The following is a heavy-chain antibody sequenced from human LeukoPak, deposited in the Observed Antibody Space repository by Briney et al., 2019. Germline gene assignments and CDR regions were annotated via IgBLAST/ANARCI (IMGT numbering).Heavy chain of an antibody. CDR1: GYSISNGYY. J-gene: IGHJ4*02. CDR2: ISHRGST. Sequence: PSETLSLTCTVSGYSISNGYYWGWIRQPPGKGLEWVGSISHRGSTYYNPSLRSRITISLDRSKQKFSLKLTSVTAADTAVYYCARAYYGSGSYYEENWGQGTLVTVSS. CDR3: ARAYYGSGSYYEEN. D-gene: IGHD3-10*01. V-gene: IGHV4-38-2*02.